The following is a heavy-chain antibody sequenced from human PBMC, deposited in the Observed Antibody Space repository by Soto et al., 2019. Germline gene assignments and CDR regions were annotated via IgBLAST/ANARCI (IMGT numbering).Heavy chain of an antibody. Sequence: GGSLRLSCAASGFTFSNFVMRWVCQTPGKGLEWVSTITETGGDTYYTDSVKGRFTVSRDNSKNTLYLQMTSLRAEDTALYYCTKASSDRHHMDVWGQGTTVTVSS. CDR1: GFTFSNFV. V-gene: IGHV3-23*01. J-gene: IGHJ6*02. CDR3: TKASSDRHHMDV. CDR2: ITETGGDT.